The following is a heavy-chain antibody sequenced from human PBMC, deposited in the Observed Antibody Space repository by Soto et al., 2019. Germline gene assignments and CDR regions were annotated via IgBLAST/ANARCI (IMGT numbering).Heavy chain of an antibody. V-gene: IGHV1-69*06. Sequence: SVKVSCKASGGTFSSYAISWVRQAPGQGLEWMGGIIPIFGTANYAQKFQGRVTITADKSTSTAYMELSSLRSEDTAVYYCASYGSGSYYEYYYYYGMDVWGQGTTVTVSS. D-gene: IGHD3-10*01. J-gene: IGHJ6*02. CDR3: ASYGSGSYYEYYYYYGMDV. CDR1: GGTFSSYA. CDR2: IIPIFGTA.